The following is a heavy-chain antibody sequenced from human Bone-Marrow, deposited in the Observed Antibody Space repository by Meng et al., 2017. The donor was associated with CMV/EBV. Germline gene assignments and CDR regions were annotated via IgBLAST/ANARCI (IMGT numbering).Heavy chain of an antibody. CDR3: AKSPRRDGYNWYHYFDY. D-gene: IGHD5-24*01. J-gene: IGHJ4*02. CDR1: GFTLSSYW. V-gene: IGHV3-74*01. CDR2: INSDGSIT. Sequence: GESLKISCAASGFTLSSYWMHWVRQAPGKGLVWVSRINSDGSITNYADSVKGRFTISRDNAKNTLYLQMNSLRAEDTAVYYCAKSPRRDGYNWYHYFDYWGQGPLVTVSS.